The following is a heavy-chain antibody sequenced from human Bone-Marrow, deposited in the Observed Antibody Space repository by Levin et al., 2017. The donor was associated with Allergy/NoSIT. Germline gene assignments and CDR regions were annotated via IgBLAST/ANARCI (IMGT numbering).Heavy chain of an antibody. Sequence: GESLKISCQASGYTFTSYGISWVRQAPGQGLEWMGWISAYNGNTNYAQKLQGRVTMTTDTSTSTAYMELRSLRSDDTAVYYCARERGAAHKYLYYYYGMDVWGQGTTVTVSS. V-gene: IGHV1-18*01. J-gene: IGHJ6*02. CDR1: GYTFTSYG. CDR2: ISAYNGNT. D-gene: IGHD6-6*01. CDR3: ARERGAAHKYLYYYYGMDV.